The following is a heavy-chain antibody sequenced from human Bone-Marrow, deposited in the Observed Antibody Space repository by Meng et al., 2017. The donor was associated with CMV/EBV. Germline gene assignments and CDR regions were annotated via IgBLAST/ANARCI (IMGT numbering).Heavy chain of an antibody. CDR3: NLRFLDGYYYGMDV. D-gene: IGHD3-3*01. CDR1: GFTFSGSA. Sequence: GESLKISCAASGFTFSGSAMHWVRQASGKGLEWVGRIRSKANSYATAYAASVKGRFTISRDDSKNTAYLQMNSLKTEDTAVYYCNLRFLDGYYYGMDVWVQGTTVTVSS. CDR2: IRSKANSYAT. V-gene: IGHV3-73*01. J-gene: IGHJ6*02.